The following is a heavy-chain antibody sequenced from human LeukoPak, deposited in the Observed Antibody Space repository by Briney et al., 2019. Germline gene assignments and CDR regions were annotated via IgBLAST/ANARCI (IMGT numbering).Heavy chain of an antibody. CDR2: INTNTGNP. CDR1: GYTFTSYA. V-gene: IGHV7-4-1*02. D-gene: IGHD3-10*01. Sequence: ASVKVSCKASGYTFTSYAMDWVRQAPGQGLEWMGWINTNTGNPTYAQGFTGRFVFSLDTSVSTAYLQISSLKAEDTAVYYCARLLWFGAPGEYGMDVWGQGTTVTVSS. J-gene: IGHJ6*02. CDR3: ARLLWFGAPGEYGMDV.